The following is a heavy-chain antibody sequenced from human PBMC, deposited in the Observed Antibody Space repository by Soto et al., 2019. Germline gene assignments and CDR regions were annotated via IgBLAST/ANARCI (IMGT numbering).Heavy chain of an antibody. J-gene: IGHJ6*02. CDR3: ATSVIHGTGNIVVVPAATYQALNGMDV. CDR1: GYTLTELS. CDR2: FDPEDGET. Sequence: ASVKVSCKVSGYTLTELSMHWVRQAPGKGLEWMGGFDPEDGETIYAQKFQGRVTMTEDTSTDTAYMELSSLRSEDTAVYYCATSVIHGTGNIVVVPAATYQALNGMDVWGQGTTFTVSS. V-gene: IGHV1-24*01. D-gene: IGHD2-2*01.